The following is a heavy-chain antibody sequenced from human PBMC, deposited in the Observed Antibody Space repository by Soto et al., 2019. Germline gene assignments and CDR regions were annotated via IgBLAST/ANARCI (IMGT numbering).Heavy chain of an antibody. CDR1: GFTFSSYA. V-gene: IGHV3-30-3*01. J-gene: IGHJ6*02. CDR2: ISYDGSNK. Sequence: GGSLRLSCAASGFTFSSYAMHWVRQAPGKGLEWVAVISYDGSNKYYADSVKGRFTISRDNSKNTLYLQMNSLRAEDTAGYYCAREDYYGSGSPYYYYGMDVWGQGTTVTVSS. CDR3: AREDYYGSGSPYYYYGMDV. D-gene: IGHD3-10*01.